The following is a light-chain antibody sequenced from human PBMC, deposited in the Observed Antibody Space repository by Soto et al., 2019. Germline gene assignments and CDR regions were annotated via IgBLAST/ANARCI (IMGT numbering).Light chain of an antibody. Sequence: QSALTQPASVSGSPGQSITISCTGTSSDIGTFTPVSWYQQHPGKVPKLLIYEGSQRPSGVSNRFSGSKSGNTASLTISGLQAEDEADSYCCSSAGSITWVFGGGTKLTVL. CDR1: SSDIGTFTP. J-gene: IGLJ3*02. CDR3: CSSAGSITWV. V-gene: IGLV2-23*01. CDR2: EGS.